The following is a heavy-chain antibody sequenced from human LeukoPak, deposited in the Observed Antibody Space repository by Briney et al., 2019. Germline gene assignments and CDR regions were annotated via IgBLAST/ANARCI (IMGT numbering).Heavy chain of an antibody. J-gene: IGHJ4*02. CDR3: TRIVRGGTFDY. CDR2: IYYSGST. Sequence: SESLSLTCTASGGTISSYYWSWIRQPPGKGLEWVSYIYYSGSTTYNATLKSRVTMTVDKSKTHSTLKLSSVTAADTALYYCTRIVRGGTFDYWGQGTLVTVSS. D-gene: IGHD2/OR15-2a*01. CDR1: GGTISSYY. V-gene: IGHV4-59*08.